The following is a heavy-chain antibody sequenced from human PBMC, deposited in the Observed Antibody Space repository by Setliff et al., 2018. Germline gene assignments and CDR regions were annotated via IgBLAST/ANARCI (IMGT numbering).Heavy chain of an antibody. J-gene: IGHJ2*01. CDR2: IYYSGST. CDR3: ARSRTIAVKGGVFAV. CDR1: GASISSDGYY. V-gene: IGHV4-31*03. Sequence: SETLSLTCSVSGASISSDGYYWSWIRQYPGKGLEWIGYIYYSGSTYYNPSLKSRVTISLDTSKNQFSLELNSVTAADTAVYYCARSRTIAVKGGVFAVWGRGTLVTV. D-gene: IGHD6-19*01.